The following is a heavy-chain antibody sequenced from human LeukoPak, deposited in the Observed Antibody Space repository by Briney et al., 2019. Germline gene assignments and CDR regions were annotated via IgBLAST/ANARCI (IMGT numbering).Heavy chain of an antibody. D-gene: IGHD3-10*01. CDR3: AKGGTYYYGSGSYWTSDY. CDR1: GFTFSSYG. CDR2: IRYDGSNK. V-gene: IGHV3-30*02. J-gene: IGHJ4*02. Sequence: GGSLRLSCAASGFTFSSYGMHWVRQAPGKGLEWVAFIRYDGSNKYYADSVKGRFTISRDDSKNTLYLQMNSLRAEDTAVYYCAKGGTYYYGSGSYWTSDYWGQGTLVTISS.